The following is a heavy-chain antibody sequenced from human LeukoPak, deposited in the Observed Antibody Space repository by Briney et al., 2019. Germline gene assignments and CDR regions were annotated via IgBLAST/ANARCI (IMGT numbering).Heavy chain of an antibody. CDR3: ARGTGDSSGYYPKPPSY. J-gene: IGHJ4*02. CDR1: GFTFSSYS. D-gene: IGHD3-22*01. V-gene: IGHV3-21*01. CDR2: ISSSSSYI. Sequence: GGSLRLSCAASGFTFSSYSMNWVRQAPGKGLEWVSSISSSSSYIYYADSVKGRFTISRDNAKNSLYLQMNSLRAEDTAVYYCARGTGDSSGYYPKPPSYWGRGTLVTVSS.